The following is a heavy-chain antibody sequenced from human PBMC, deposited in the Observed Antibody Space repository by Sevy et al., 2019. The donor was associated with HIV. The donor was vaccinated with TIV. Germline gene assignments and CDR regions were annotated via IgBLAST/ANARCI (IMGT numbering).Heavy chain of an antibody. CDR1: GFTFSDYY. CDR2: IRNKANSYTT. Sequence: GGSLRLSCAASGFTFSDYYMDWVRQAPGKGLEWVGRIRNKANSYTTEFAASVKGRFTISRDDSKNSLYLQMHSLKTDDTAVYYCARVMRRILWWSLHSWGQGTLVTVSS. V-gene: IGHV3-72*01. D-gene: IGHD2-21*01. CDR3: ARVMRRILWWSLHS. J-gene: IGHJ4*02.